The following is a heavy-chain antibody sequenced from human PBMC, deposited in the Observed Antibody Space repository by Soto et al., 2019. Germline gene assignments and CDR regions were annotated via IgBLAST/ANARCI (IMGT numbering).Heavy chain of an antibody. CDR2: IRSGGRTI. J-gene: IGHJ4*02. CDR1: GFTFSDYY. D-gene: IGHD6-19*01. V-gene: IGHV3-11*01. CDR3: ARVKEGSSWYFFDY. Sequence: QVQLVESGGGLVKPGGSLRLSCAASGFTFSDYYISWIRQAPGKGLEWVSYIRSGGRTISYADSVKGRFSISRDNAKKSLHLQMNSLRAEDTAVYYCARVKEGSSWYFFDYWGQGTLVTVSS.